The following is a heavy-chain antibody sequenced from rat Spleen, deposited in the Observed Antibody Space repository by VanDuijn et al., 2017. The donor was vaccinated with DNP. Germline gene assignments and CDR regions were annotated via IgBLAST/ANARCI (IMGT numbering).Heavy chain of an antibody. J-gene: IGHJ4*01. CDR3: ATRSSIYAMDA. Sequence: EVQLVESGGGVVQPGKSLKLSCAASGFTFSDSAMAWVRQSPKMGLEWVATIIYDGSHTFYRDSVQGRFIISRDNAKTTLNLQMDSLRSEDTATYYCATRSSIYAMDAWGQGTSVTVSS. CDR1: GFTFSDSA. D-gene: IGHD1-2*01. V-gene: IGHV5S10*01. CDR2: IIYDGSHT.